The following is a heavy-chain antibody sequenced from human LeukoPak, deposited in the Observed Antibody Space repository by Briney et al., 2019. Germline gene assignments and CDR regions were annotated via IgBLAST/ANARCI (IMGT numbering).Heavy chain of an antibody. D-gene: IGHD3-10*01. V-gene: IGHV4-30-4*01. CDR2: IYYSGST. CDR3: ARVRLGVRGVMGYYYYGMDV. Sequence: KSSQTLSLTCTVSGGSISSGGYYWSWIRQPPGKGLEWIGYIYYSGSTYYNPSLKSRVTISVDTSKNQFSLKLSSVTAADTAVYYCARVRLGVRGVMGYYYYGMDVWGEGTTVTVSS. J-gene: IGHJ6*04. CDR1: GGSISSGGYY.